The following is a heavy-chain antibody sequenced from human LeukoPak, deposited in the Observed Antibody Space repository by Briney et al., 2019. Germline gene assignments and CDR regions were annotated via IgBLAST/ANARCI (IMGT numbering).Heavy chain of an antibody. J-gene: IGHJ3*02. D-gene: IGHD5-18*01. V-gene: IGHV4-59*01. CDR2: QYYSGAT. CDR3: ARVAWLLKPGAFDI. CDR1: GGSMSPYY. Sequence: SETLSLTCSVSGGSMSPYYWNWIRQPPGKGLEWIGYQYYSGATDYNPSLKSRVTFSVDTSKNQFSLKLSSVTAADTAVYYCARVAWLLKPGAFDIWGQGTMVTVSS.